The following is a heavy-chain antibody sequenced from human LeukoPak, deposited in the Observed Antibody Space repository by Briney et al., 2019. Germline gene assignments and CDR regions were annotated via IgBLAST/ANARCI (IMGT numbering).Heavy chain of an antibody. V-gene: IGHV4-59*08. D-gene: IGHD3-16*01. CDR2: TYYTGTS. CDR1: GGSIRSNY. CDR3: ARLRDSLGSHNWFDP. J-gene: IGHJ5*02. Sequence: SETLSLTCSVSGGSIRSNYWSWIRQSPGKGLEWIGFTYYTGTSNSNPSLKSRVIMSTDPSKNQVSLRLTSVTASDTAIYYCARLRDSLGSHNWFDPWGQGILVTVSS.